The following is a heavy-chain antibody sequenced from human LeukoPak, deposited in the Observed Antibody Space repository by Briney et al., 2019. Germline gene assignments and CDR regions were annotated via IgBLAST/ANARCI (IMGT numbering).Heavy chain of an antibody. J-gene: IGHJ4*02. CDR1: GYTLTELS. D-gene: IGHD2-15*01. Sequence: ASVKVSCKVSGYTLTELSMHWVRQAPGKGLGWMGGFDPGDGETIYAQKFQGRVTMTEDTSTDTAYMELRSLRSDDTAVYYCAREGPRDSPEDWGQGTLVTVSS. CDR3: AREGPRDSPED. CDR2: FDPGDGET. V-gene: IGHV1-24*01.